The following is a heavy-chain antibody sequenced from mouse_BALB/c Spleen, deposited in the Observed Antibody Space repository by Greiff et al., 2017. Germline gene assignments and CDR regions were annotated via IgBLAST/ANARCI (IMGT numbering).Heavy chain of an antibody. V-gene: IGHV3-8*02. Sequence: EVQLQQSGPSLVKPSQTLSLTCSVTGDSITSGYWNWIRKFPGNKLEYMGYISYSGSTYYNPSLKSRISITRVTSKNQYYLQLNSVTTEDTATYYCARWDYDYDGDFAYWGQGTLVTVSA. J-gene: IGHJ3*01. CDR3: ARWDYDYDGDFAY. CDR1: GDSITSGY. CDR2: ISYSGST. D-gene: IGHD2-4*01.